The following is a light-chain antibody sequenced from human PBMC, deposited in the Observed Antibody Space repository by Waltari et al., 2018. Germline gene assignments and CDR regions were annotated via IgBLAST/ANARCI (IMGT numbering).Light chain of an antibody. J-gene: IGLJ1*01. CDR2: GVS. CDR1: SSDVGAYNF. CDR3: SSYAGSKYV. V-gene: IGLV2-8*01. Sequence: QSALTQLPSASGSPGQSVTISCTGTSSDVGAYNFVSWYQQHPGKAPTRRVYGVSKRPSGVPDRFSGSKSGNTAALTVSGLQAEDEADYFCSSYAGSKYVFGTGTKLTVL.